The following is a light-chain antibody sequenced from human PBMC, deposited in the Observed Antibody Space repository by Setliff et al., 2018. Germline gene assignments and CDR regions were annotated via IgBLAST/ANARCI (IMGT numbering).Light chain of an antibody. CDR2: GVS. Sequence: QSVLTQPASVSGSPGQSITISCSVTSSDVGSYDLVSWYQQHPGKAPKLILYGVSNRPSGVSSRFSGSKSGNPASLTISGLQTEDEADYYCTAYTRGTTYVFGTGTKVTVL. V-gene: IGLV2-14*03. CDR3: TAYTRGTTYV. J-gene: IGLJ1*01. CDR1: SSDVGSYDL.